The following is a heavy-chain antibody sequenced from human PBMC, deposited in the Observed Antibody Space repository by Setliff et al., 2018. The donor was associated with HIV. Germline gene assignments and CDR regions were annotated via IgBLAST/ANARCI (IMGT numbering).Heavy chain of an antibody. Sequence: PSETLSLTCTVSGGSISSGGYYWSWIRQHPGRGPEWIGHIYYSGSTYYNASLKSRLTISVDTSKNQFSLKLSSVTAADTAIYYCARGARLLAGYSDRWDYYYMGVWGKGTTVTVSS. V-gene: IGHV4-31*03. D-gene: IGHD6-13*01. CDR2: IYYSGST. CDR1: GGSISSGGYY. CDR3: ARGARLLAGYSDRWDYYYMGV. J-gene: IGHJ6*03.